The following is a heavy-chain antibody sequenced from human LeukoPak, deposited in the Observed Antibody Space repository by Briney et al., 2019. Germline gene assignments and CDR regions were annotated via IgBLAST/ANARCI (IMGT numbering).Heavy chain of an antibody. CDR2: ISGSGGST. J-gene: IGHJ4*02. CDR1: GFTFSSYA. D-gene: IGHD6-6*01. CDR3: AKAGSIAAFDY. Sequence: HPRASLRLSCAASGFTFSSYAMSWVRQAPGKGLEWVSAISGSGGSTYYADSVKGRFTTSRDNSKNTLYLQMNSLRAEETAVYYCAKAGSIAAFDYWGQGTLVTVSS. V-gene: IGHV3-23*01.